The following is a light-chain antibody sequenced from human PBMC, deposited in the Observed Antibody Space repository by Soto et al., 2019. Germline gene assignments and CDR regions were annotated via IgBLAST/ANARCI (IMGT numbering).Light chain of an antibody. CDR2: DAS. J-gene: IGKJ1*01. CDR3: QQYNTYWT. V-gene: IGKV3-15*01. CDR1: ESIGSSY. Sequence: EIVLTQSPGTLSLSPGKRATLSCRASESIGSSYLAWYQQKPGQAPRLLMYDASTRATGIPARFSGSGSGTEFTLTISSLQSDDFATYYCQQYNTYWTFGQGTKVDIK.